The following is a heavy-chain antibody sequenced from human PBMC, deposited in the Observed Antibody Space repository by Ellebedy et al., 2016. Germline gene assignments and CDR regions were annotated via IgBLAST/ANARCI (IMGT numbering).Heavy chain of an antibody. CDR1: GYTFTGYY. Sequence: ASVKVSXXASGYTFTGYYMHWVRQAPGQGLEWMGWINPNSGGTNYAQKFQGRVTMTRDTSTSTVYMELSSLRSEDTAVYYCARVSSSSWYYSEYFQHWGQGTLVTVSS. V-gene: IGHV1-2*02. CDR2: INPNSGGT. D-gene: IGHD6-13*01. CDR3: ARVSSSSWYYSEYFQH. J-gene: IGHJ1*01.